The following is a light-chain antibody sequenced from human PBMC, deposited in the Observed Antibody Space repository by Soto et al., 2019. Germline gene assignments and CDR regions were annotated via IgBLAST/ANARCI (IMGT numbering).Light chain of an antibody. CDR2: DVR. CDR1: TSDIGAYEH. Sequence: QSVLTQPSSMSGSPGQSITISCTGTTSDIGAYEHVSWYQQRPGRAPKVLIYDVRIRPSEVSNRFSGSKSGDTASLTISGLQAEDEAEYYCSSYTNINTRACVFGTGTKVTVL. CDR3: SSYTNINTRACV. J-gene: IGLJ1*01. V-gene: IGLV2-14*03.